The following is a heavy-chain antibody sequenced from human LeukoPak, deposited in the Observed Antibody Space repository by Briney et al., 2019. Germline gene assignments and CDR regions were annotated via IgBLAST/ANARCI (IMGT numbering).Heavy chain of an antibody. V-gene: IGHV3-74*01. CDR2: INSDGSST. Sequence: PGGSLRLSCAASGFTFSSYWMHWVRQAPGKGLVWVSRINSDGSSTSYADSVKGRFTISRDNAKNTLYLQMNSLRAEDTAVYYCARERWLVQNHAFDIWGQGTMVTVPS. CDR1: GFTFSSYW. D-gene: IGHD6-19*01. J-gene: IGHJ3*02. CDR3: ARERWLVQNHAFDI.